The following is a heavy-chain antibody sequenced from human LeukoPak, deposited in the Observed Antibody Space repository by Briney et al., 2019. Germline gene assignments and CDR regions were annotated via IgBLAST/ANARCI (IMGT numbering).Heavy chain of an antibody. J-gene: IGHJ4*02. CDR1: GFTFSSYG. V-gene: IGHV3-30*02. Sequence: GGSLRLSCAASGFTFSSYGMHWVRQAPGKGLEWVAFIRYDGSNKYYADSVKGRFTISRDNSKNTLYLQMNSLRAEDTAVYYCAKEGYCSCGSCYSPYYFDYWGQGTLVTVSS. CDR2: IRYDGSNK. CDR3: AKEGYCSCGSCYSPYYFDY. D-gene: IGHD2-15*01.